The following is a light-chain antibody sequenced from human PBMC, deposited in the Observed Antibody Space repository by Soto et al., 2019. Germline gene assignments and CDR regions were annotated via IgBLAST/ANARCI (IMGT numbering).Light chain of an antibody. J-gene: IGKJ1*01. V-gene: IGKV3-20*01. CDR1: QSISSY. CDR2: GAS. CDR3: QQYGSSGT. Sequence: EIVLPQSPATLSLSPGERATLSCRASQSISSYLAWYQQKPGQAPRLLIYGASSRATGIPDRFSGSGSGTDFTLTISRLEPEDFAVYYCQQYGSSGTFGQGTKVDNK.